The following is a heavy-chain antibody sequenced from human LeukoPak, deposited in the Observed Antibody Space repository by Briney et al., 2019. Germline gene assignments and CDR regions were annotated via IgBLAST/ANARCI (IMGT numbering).Heavy chain of an antibody. CDR3: ATHYSTSGWRYFDY. V-gene: IGHV4-59*01. J-gene: IGHJ4*02. D-gene: IGHD4-11*01. Sequence: SETLSLTCTVSGGSISSYFWSWIRQPPGKGLEWIGYIYYTGSTNYNPSLKSRVTMSVDTSKNKISLKLSSLTAADTAVYYCATHYSTSGWRYFDYWGQGTLVTVSS. CDR2: IYYTGST. CDR1: GGSISSYF.